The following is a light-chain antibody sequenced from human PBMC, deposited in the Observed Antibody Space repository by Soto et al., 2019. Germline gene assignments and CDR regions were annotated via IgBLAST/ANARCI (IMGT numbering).Light chain of an antibody. CDR1: SSNIGSNS. Sequence: QSVLTQPPSASGTPGQRVTISCSGSSSNIGSNSVNWHQQLPGTAPKPLIYSNNQRPSGVPGRFSGSKSGTSASLAITGVQSEDEADYYCAAWDDSLNVWVFGGGTKLTVL. J-gene: IGLJ3*02. V-gene: IGLV1-44*01. CDR2: SNN. CDR3: AAWDDSLNVWV.